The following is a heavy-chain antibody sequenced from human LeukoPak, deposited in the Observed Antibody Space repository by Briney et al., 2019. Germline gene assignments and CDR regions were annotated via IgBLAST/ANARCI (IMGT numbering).Heavy chain of an antibody. CDR3: TRGQKDFDY. V-gene: IGHV3-49*04. J-gene: IGHJ4*02. CDR1: GLTFGDSG. CDR2: IGSKASGGTI. Sequence: PGRSLRLSCIVSGLTFGDSGMSWVRQAPEKGLEWVGFIGSKASGGTIEYAASVRGRFTISRDDSKSIAYLQMNSLKTEDTAIYYCTRGQKDFDYWGQGTLVTVSS.